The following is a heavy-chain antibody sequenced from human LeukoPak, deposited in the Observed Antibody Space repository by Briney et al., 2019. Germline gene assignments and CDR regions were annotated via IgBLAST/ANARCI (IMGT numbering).Heavy chain of an antibody. J-gene: IGHJ4*02. V-gene: IGHV1-2*06. CDR2: INPNSGGT. CDR1: GYTFTGYY. Sequence: ASVKVSCKASGYTFTGYYMHWVRQAPGQGLEWMGRINPNSGGTNYAQKFQGRVTMTRDTSISTAYMELSRLRSDDTAVYYCARRRSSSGWYYFDYWGQGTLVTVSS. CDR3: ARRRSSSGWYYFDY. D-gene: IGHD6-19*01.